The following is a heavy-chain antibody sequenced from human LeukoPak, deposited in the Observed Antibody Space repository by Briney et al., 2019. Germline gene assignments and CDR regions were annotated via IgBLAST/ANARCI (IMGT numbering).Heavy chain of an antibody. CDR2: INHSGST. CDR1: GGSFSGYY. Sequence: SETLSLTCAVYGGSFSGYYWSWIRQPPGKGLEWIGEINHSGSTNYNPSLKSRVTISVDTSKSQFSLKLSSVTAADTAVYYCARRIVGATRRDFDYWGQGTLVTVSS. CDR3: ARRIVGATRRDFDY. V-gene: IGHV4-34*01. J-gene: IGHJ4*02. D-gene: IGHD1-26*01.